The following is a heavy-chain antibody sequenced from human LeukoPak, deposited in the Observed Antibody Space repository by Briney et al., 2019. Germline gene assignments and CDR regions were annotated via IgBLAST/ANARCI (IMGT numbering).Heavy chain of an antibody. Sequence: SETLSLTCTVSGGSISSSSYYWGWIRQPPGKGLEWIGSIYYSGSTYYNPSLKSRVTISVDTSKNQFSLKLSSVTAADTAVYYCARSTRRHYDILTGYYSGYYYYYMDVWGKGTTVTISS. CDR1: GGSISSSSYY. D-gene: IGHD3-9*01. CDR3: ARSTRRHYDILTGYYSGYYYYYMDV. J-gene: IGHJ6*03. V-gene: IGHV4-39*07. CDR2: IYYSGST.